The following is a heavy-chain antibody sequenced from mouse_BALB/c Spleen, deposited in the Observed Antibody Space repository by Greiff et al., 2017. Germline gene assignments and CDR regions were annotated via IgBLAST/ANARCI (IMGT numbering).Heavy chain of an antibody. CDR1: GYTFTEYI. D-gene: IGHD1-1*01. CDR2: FYPGSGSI. J-gene: IGHJ2*01. Sequence: VQLQQSGAELVKPWASVKLSCTASGYTFTEYIIHWVKQRFGQGLEWIGWFYPGSGSIKYNAKFKDKATLTADKSSSTVYMELSRLTSEDSAVYFCARHAYCQYYFDYWGQGTTLTVSS. V-gene: IGHV1-62-2*01. CDR3: ARHAYCQYYFDY.